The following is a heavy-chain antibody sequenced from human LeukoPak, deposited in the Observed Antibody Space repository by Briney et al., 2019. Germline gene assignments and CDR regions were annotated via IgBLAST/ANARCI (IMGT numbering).Heavy chain of an antibody. D-gene: IGHD4-17*01. CDR1: GFTFSSYW. CDR2: INSDGSST. J-gene: IGHJ6*03. Sequence: GGSLRLSCAASGFTFSSYWMHWVRQAPGKGLVWVSHINSDGSSTSYGDSVKGRFTISRDNAKNTMYLQMNSLRAEDTAVYYCARGDYEYYYYYYIDVWGKGTTVTVSS. V-gene: IGHV3-74*01. CDR3: ARGDYEYYYYYYIDV.